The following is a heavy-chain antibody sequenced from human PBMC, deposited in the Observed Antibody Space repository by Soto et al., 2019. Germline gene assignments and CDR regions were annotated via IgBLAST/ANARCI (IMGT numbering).Heavy chain of an antibody. Sequence: QEQLVESGGGVVRPWKSLRLSCEASGFNFTYNAMHWVRQAPGKGLEWVAVISFNGRKKFYARSVKGRFTVSRDNSKNTLYLHITNLRTGDTAVYYCARDWLRRDDILLPSWNCNLWGQGTLVTAS. V-gene: IGHV3-30*04. CDR1: GFNFTYNA. CDR3: ARDWLRRDDILLPSWNCNL. CDR2: ISFNGRKK. D-gene: IGHD3-9*01. J-gene: IGHJ2*01.